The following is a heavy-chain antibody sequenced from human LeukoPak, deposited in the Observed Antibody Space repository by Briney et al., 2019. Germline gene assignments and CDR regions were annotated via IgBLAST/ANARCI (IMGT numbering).Heavy chain of an antibody. J-gene: IGHJ4*02. V-gene: IGHV3-21*01. Sequence: GGSLRLSCAASGFTFSSYSMNWVRQAPGKGLEWVSSISSSSSYIYYADSVKGRFTISRDNAKNSLYLQMNSLRAEDTAVYYCARGTLQYFDWYNGPDLDYWGQGTLVTVSS. CDR2: ISSSSSYI. CDR3: ARGTLQYFDWYNGPDLDY. D-gene: IGHD3-9*01. CDR1: GFTFSSYS.